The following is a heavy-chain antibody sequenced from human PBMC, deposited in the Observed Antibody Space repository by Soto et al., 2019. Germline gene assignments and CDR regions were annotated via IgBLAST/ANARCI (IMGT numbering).Heavy chain of an antibody. CDR1: GFTFSNSA. CDR3: AKGRRFGELLGTFDPFDY. J-gene: IGHJ4*02. V-gene: IGHV3-23*01. CDR2: FSCSGGST. D-gene: IGHD3-10*01. Sequence: GALGLSCAALGFTFSNSAMSWVRQAPGKGLEWGSAFSCSGGSTYYADSVKGRFPISRDNSKHTLYLQMNSLIAEDPAVYYCAKGRRFGELLGTFDPFDYWGQGTLVTVSS.